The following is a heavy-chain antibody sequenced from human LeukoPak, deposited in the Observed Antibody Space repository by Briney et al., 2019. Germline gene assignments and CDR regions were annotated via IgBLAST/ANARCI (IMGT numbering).Heavy chain of an antibody. CDR1: GFTFSSYS. D-gene: IGHD6-13*01. CDR2: ISSSSTYI. CDR3: ARGLYSSSWYDFDY. J-gene: IGHJ4*02. V-gene: IGHV3-21*01. Sequence: GRSLRLSCAASGFTFSSYSMNWVRQAPGKGLEWVSSISSSSTYIYYADSVKGRFTISRDNAKNSLFLQLNSLRAEDTAVYYCARGLYSSSWYDFDYWGQGSLVTVSS.